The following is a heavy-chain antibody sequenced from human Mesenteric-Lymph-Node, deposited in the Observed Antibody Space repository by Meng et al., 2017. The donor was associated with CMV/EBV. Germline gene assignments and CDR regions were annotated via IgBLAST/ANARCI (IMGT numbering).Heavy chain of an antibody. CDR3: AKDPYSNSGYFDY. J-gene: IGHJ4*03. D-gene: IGHD6-6*01. Sequence: GESLKISCAASGFTFSDYEMNWIRQAPGKGLEWVSYISISGSFIYYLDSVKGRFTISRDNSKNTLYLQMNRLRTEDTAVYYCAKDPYSNSGYFDYWGQGTLVTVSS. V-gene: IGHV3-11*04. CDR1: GFTFSDYE. CDR2: ISISGSFI.